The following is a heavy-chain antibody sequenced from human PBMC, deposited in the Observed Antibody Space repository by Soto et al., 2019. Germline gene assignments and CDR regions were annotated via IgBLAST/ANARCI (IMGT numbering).Heavy chain of an antibody. J-gene: IGHJ3*02. CDR2: IYHSGST. CDR1: SGSISSSNW. D-gene: IGHD6-6*01. Sequence: QVQLQESGPGLVKPSGTLSLTCAVSSGSISSSNWWSWVRQPPGKGLEWIGEIYHSGSTNYNPSPKSRVTISLDKSKNQFSLPLSSVTAADTAVYYCARSPARTYDAFDIWGQGTMVTVSS. V-gene: IGHV4-4*02. CDR3: ARSPARTYDAFDI.